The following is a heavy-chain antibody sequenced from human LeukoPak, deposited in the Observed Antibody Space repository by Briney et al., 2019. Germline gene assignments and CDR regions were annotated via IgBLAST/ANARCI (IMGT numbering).Heavy chain of an antibody. CDR2: IWFDGSNK. D-gene: IGHD7-27*01. V-gene: IGHV3-33*01. CDR3: ARDRDWGCSYCSY. CDR1: GFTFSSYG. J-gene: IGHJ4*02. Sequence: PGGSLRLSCAASGFTFSSYGMHWVRQAPGKGLEWVAVIWFDGSNKYYADSVKGRFTISRDNSKNTLSLQMNSLRAEDTAVYYCARDRDWGCSYCSYWGQGTLVTVSS.